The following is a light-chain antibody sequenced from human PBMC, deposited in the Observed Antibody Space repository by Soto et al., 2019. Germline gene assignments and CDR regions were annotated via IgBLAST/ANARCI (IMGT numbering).Light chain of an antibody. CDR3: QQLNSYPLS. CDR1: QDISSY. Sequence: DIPLTQSPSLLSASVGDRVTITCRASQDISSYLAWYQQKPGRAPELLIHGAHSLHSGVPSRFSGSGSGTEFSLTISSLQPEDVATYYCQQLNSYPLSFGGGTKVKI. V-gene: IGKV1-9*01. J-gene: IGKJ4*01. CDR2: GAH.